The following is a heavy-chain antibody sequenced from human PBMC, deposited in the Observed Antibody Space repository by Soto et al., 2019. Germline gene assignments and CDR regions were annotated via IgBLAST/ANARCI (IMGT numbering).Heavy chain of an antibody. CDR1: GFTFSDYA. CDR3: AKGGRQWLVTSDFNY. CDR2: VSHDGRNT. D-gene: IGHD6-19*01. V-gene: IGHV3-30*18. Sequence: VQLVESGGGVVQPGRSLRLSCAASGFTFSDYAMHWVRQAPGKGLEWVAVVSHDGRNTHYADSVEGRFTISRDSSKNTVSLEMTRLRAEDTDVYYCAKGGRQWLVTSDFNYWGQGALVTVSS. J-gene: IGHJ4*02.